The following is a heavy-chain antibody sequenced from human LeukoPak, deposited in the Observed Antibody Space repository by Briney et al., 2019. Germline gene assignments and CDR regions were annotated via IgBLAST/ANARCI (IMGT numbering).Heavy chain of an antibody. V-gene: IGHV1-8*01. Sequence: GASVKVSCKASGYTFTSYDINWVRQATGQGLEWMGWMNPNSGNTGYAQKFQGRVTMTRNTSISTAYMELSSLRPEDTAVYYCARAHQGSGSPSTGFDYWGQGTLVTVSS. D-gene: IGHD3-10*01. CDR3: ARAHQGSGSPSTGFDY. J-gene: IGHJ4*02. CDR1: GYTFTSYD. CDR2: MNPNSGNT.